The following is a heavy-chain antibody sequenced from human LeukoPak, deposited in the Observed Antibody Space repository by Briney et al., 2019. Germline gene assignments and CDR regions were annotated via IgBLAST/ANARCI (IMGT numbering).Heavy chain of an antibody. V-gene: IGHV3-64D*06. CDR3: VKDPFYGGNPLYYFDY. Sequence: GGSLRLSCSASGFTFSSYAMHRVRQAPGKGLECVSAITGDGGRTYYADSVKGRFTISRDNSKNTLYLQMNSLRAEDTAVYYCVKDPFYGGNPLYYFDYWGQGTLVIVSS. D-gene: IGHD4-23*01. J-gene: IGHJ4*02. CDR1: GFTFSSYA. CDR2: ITGDGGRT.